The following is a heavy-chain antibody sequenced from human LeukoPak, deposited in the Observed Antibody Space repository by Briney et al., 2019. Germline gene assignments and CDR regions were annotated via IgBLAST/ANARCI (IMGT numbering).Heavy chain of an antibody. V-gene: IGHV4-39*01. CDR1: GGSISSSSYY. CDR2: IYYSGST. CDR3: ARMGPYQYNWNYFSPECWFDP. Sequence: SETLSLTCTVSGGSISSSSYYWGWIRQPPGKGLEWIGSIYYSGSTYYNPSLKSRVTISVDTSKNQFSLKLSSVTAADTAVYYCARMGPYQYNWNYFSPECWFDPWGQGTLVTVSS. J-gene: IGHJ5*02. D-gene: IGHD1-7*01.